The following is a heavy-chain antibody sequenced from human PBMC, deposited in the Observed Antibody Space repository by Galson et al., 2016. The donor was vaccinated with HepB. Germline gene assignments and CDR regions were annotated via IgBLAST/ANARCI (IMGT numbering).Heavy chain of an antibody. CDR1: GGTFSSNA. CDR2: IIPIVGST. V-gene: IGHV1-69*13. D-gene: IGHD2/OR15-2a*01. Sequence: SVKVSCKASGGTFSSNALNWVRQAPGQGLEWMGRIIPIVGSTDYAEDFQGRLTFTADDSTGTAYMDLGSLTFDDTATYYCATPSSETFYEAFDIWGQGTMVTVSS. J-gene: IGHJ3*02. CDR3: ATPSSETFYEAFDI.